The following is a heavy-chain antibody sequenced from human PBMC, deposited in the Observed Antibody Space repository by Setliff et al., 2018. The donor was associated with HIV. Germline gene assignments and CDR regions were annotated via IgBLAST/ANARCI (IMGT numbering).Heavy chain of an antibody. J-gene: IGHJ4*02. Sequence: PGGSLRLSCAAPGFTSSSYAMSWVRQAPGKGLEWVSATSGSGVGTYYADSVKGRFTISRDNSKNTLYLQMNSLRAEDTAVYYCAKHRDFGSGSYFDHWGQGTKVTVS. CDR1: GFTSSSYA. V-gene: IGHV3-23*01. CDR3: AKHRDFGSGSYFDH. D-gene: IGHD3-10*01. CDR2: TSGSGVGT.